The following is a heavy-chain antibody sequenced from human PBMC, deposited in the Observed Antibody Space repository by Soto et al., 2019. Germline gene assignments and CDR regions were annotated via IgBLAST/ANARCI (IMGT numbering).Heavy chain of an antibody. J-gene: IGHJ3*02. D-gene: IGHD6-19*01. CDR2: IIPILGLA. V-gene: IGHV1-69*02. Sequence: SVKVSCKASGGTFSSYTISWVRQAPGQGLEWMGRIIPILGLANSAQKFQGRVTITADKSTSTAYMELSSLRSEDTAVYYCARTRGIAVTGSAFDIWGQGTMVTVSS. CDR3: ARTRGIAVTGSAFDI. CDR1: GGTFSSYT.